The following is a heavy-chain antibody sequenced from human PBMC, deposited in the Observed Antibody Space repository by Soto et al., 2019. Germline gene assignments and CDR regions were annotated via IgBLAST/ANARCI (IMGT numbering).Heavy chain of an antibody. CDR1: GGSISSGGYY. D-gene: IGHD2-21*01. Sequence: TSETLSLTCTVSGGSISSGGYYWSWIRQHPGKGLEWIGYIYYSGSTYYNPSLKSRVTISVDTSKNQFSLKLSSVTAADTAVYYCARDSAYRAYFYMDVWGKGTTVTVSS. CDR2: IYYSGST. V-gene: IGHV4-31*03. J-gene: IGHJ6*03. CDR3: ARDSAYRAYFYMDV.